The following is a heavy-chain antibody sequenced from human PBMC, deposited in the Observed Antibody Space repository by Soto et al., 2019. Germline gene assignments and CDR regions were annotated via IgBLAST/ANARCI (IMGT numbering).Heavy chain of an antibody. CDR1: GVSISSSY. D-gene: IGHD2-15*01. V-gene: IGHV4-59*01. CDR3: ARDRALCSGRSCYSPPDYYYYMDV. Sequence: QVQLQESGPGLVKPAETLSLTCTVSGVSISSSYWSWIRQPPGKGLEWIGYIYNSGSTNYNPSLKSRVTMSVDTSANQDALALSAGPDTDPAVYYCARDRALCSGRSCYSPPDYYYYMDVWGKRTTVTV. J-gene: IGHJ6*03. CDR2: IYNSGST.